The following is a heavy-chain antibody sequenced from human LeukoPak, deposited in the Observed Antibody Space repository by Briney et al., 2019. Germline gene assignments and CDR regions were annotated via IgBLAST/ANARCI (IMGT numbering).Heavy chain of an antibody. J-gene: IGHJ4*02. CDR2: ISVSGNT. CDR1: GFTLSSYA. CDR3: ARDLRFEDPFYFDY. D-gene: IGHD3-16*01. V-gene: IGHV3-23*01. Sequence: GGSLRLSCAASGFTLSSYAMSWVRQGPGKGLEWVSAISVSGNTYHADSVKGRFTISRDNAKNSLYLQMNSLRAEDTAVYYCARDLRFEDPFYFDYWGQGTLVTVSS.